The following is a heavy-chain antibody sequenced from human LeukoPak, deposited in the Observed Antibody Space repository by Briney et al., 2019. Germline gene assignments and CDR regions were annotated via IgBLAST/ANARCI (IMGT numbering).Heavy chain of an antibody. CDR1: GFFFRSYE. Sequence: GGSLRLSCAASGFFFRSYEMNWVRQAPGKGLEWVSYISSSGTTIYYADSVKGRFTISRDNTNNALYLQMNSLRAEDTAVYYCVRLRDYGGNSDAFDIWGQETMVTVSS. D-gene: IGHD4-23*01. CDR3: VRLRDYGGNSDAFDI. J-gene: IGHJ3*02. V-gene: IGHV3-48*03. CDR2: ISSSGTTI.